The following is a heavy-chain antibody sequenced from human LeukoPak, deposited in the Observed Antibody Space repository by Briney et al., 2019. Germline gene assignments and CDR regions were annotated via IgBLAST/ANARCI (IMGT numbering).Heavy chain of an antibody. CDR1: GFTFSSYG. V-gene: IGHV3-30*18. CDR2: ISYDGSNQ. CDR3: AKDSQYSSTWGSYV. Sequence: GRSLRLSCAASGFTFSSYGMHWVRQAPGKGLEWVAVISYDGSNQYYADSVKGRFTISRDNSKNTLHLQMNSLRAEDTAVYYCAKDSQYSSTWGSYVWGKGTKVTVSS. J-gene: IGHJ6*04. D-gene: IGHD6-13*01.